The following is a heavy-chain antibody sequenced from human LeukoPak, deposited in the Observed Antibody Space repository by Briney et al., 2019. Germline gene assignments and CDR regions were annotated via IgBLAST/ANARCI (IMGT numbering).Heavy chain of an antibody. J-gene: IGHJ4*02. CDR1: GYTFTSYG. V-gene: IGHV1-46*01. D-gene: IGHD5-12*01. CDR2: INPSGGST. Sequence: ASVRVSCKASGYTFTSYGIIWVRQAPGQGLEWMGIINPSGGSTSYAQKFQGRVTMTRDTSTSTVYMELSSLRSEDTAVYYCARDLLGMVAQPGNFDYWGQGTLVTVSS. CDR3: ARDLLGMVAQPGNFDY.